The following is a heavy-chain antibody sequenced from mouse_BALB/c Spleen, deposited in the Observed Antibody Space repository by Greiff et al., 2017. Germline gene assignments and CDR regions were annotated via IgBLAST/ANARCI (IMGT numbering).Heavy chain of an antibody. D-gene: IGHD2-3*01. CDR2: ISNGGGST. CDR3: ARHEDGSYYFDY. V-gene: IGHV5-12-2*01. Sequence: DVKLVESGGGLVQPGGSLKLSCAASGFTFSSYTMSWVRQTPEKRLEWVAYISNGGGSTYYPDTVKGRFTISRDNAKNTLYLQMSSLKSEDTAMYYCARHEDGSYYFDYWGQGTTLTVSS. J-gene: IGHJ2*01. CDR1: GFTFSSYT.